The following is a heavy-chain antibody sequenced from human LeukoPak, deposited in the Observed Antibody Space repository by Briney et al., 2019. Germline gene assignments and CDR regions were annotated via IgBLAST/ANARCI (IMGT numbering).Heavy chain of an antibody. CDR3: TRGITGTKTDY. V-gene: IGHV3-49*04. CDR2: IRSKAYGGTT. CDR1: GFTFGDYA. Sequence: GGSLRLSCTASGFTFGDYAMSWVRQAPGKGLGWVGVIRSKAYGGTTEYAASVKGRFTISRDDSKSIAYLQMNSLKTEDTAVHYCTRGITGTKTDYWGQGTLVTVSS. J-gene: IGHJ4*02. D-gene: IGHD1-20*01.